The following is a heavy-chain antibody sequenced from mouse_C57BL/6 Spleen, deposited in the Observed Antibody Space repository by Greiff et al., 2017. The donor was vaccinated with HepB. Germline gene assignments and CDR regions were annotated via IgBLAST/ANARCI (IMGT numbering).Heavy chain of an antibody. CDR3: ARDAATTVVATSAMDY. V-gene: IGHV5-4*01. Sequence: EVNVVESGGGLVKPGGSLKLSCAASGFTFSSYAMSWVRQTPEKRLEWVATISDGGSYTYYPDNVKGRFTISRDNAKNNLYLQMSHLKSEDTAMYYCARDAATTVVATSAMDYWGQGTSVTVSS. D-gene: IGHD1-1*01. CDR2: ISDGGSYT. J-gene: IGHJ4*01. CDR1: GFTFSSYA.